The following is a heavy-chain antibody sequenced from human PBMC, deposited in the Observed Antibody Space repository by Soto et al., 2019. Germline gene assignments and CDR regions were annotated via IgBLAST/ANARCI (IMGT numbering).Heavy chain of an antibody. CDR2: IYYSGST. CDR3: ARHLFSVAETIDY. Sequence: PSETLSLTCTVSGGSISSSSYYWGWIRQPPGKGLEWIGSIYYSGSTYYNPSLKSRVTISVDTSKNQFSLKLSSVTAADTAVYYCARHLFSVAETIDYWGQGTLVTVSS. V-gene: IGHV4-39*01. J-gene: IGHJ4*02. D-gene: IGHD6-19*01. CDR1: GGSISSSSYY.